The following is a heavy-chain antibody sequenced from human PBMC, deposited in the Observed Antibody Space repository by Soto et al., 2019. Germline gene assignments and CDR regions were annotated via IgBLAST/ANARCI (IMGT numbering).Heavy chain of an antibody. J-gene: IGHJ4*02. D-gene: IGHD2-8*01. CDR3: ARGGFCTNGVCDTFEY. CDR1: GDYIRSGGYY. V-gene: IGHV4-30-4*08. CDR2: IYYTGST. Sequence: SETLSLTCNVSGDYIRSGGYYWSWIRQRPGKDLEWIGYIYYTGSTYYNRSLRSRLSMSVDTSENQFSLKLTSVTSADTAVYFCARGGFCTNGVCDTFEYWGQGTLVTVSS.